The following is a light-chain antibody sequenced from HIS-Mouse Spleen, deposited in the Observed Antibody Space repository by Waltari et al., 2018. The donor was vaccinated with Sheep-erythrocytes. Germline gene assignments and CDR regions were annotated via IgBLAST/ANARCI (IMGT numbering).Light chain of an antibody. J-gene: IGLJ3*02. CDR2: EGS. Sequence: QSALTQPASVSGSPGQSITISCTGTSSDLGSYNLVSWYQQHPGKAPKLMFYEGSKRPSGVSNRFSGSKSGNTASLTISGLQAEDEADYYCCSYAGSSTPWVFGGGTKLTVL. CDR3: CSYAGSSTPWV. V-gene: IGLV2-23*01. CDR1: SSDLGSYNL.